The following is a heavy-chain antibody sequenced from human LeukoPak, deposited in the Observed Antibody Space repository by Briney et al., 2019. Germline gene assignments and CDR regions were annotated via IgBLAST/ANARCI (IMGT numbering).Heavy chain of an antibody. J-gene: IGHJ4*02. CDR2: INNDGSST. Sequence: QPGGSLRLSCAASGFTFNSYWMHWVRQAPGKGLVWVSRINNDGSSTNYADSVKGRFTTSRDNAKHKLYLQMNSLRAEDTAVYYCALRYCTSTSCYPYFDYWGQGTVVTVSS. CDR3: ALRYCTSTSCYPYFDY. V-gene: IGHV3-74*01. CDR1: GFTFNSYW. D-gene: IGHD2-2*01.